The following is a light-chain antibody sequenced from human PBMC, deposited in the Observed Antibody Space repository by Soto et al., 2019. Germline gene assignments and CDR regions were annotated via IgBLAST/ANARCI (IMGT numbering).Light chain of an antibody. V-gene: IGKV1-6*01. CDR1: QGIGND. CDR2: AAS. J-gene: IGKJ4*01. CDR3: LQDDDYPLT. Sequence: AIQMTQSPSSLSASVGDRVTITCRASQGIGNDLGWYQQKPGKAPKLLIYAASSLQSGVPSRFSGSGYGTDFTLTISSLQPEDFAAYYCLQDDDYPLTFGGGTKVEIK.